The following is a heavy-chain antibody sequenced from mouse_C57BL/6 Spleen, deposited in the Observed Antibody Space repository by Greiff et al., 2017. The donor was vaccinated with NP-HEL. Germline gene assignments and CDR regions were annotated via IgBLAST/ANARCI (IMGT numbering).Heavy chain of an antibody. CDR1: GYTFTSYW. CDR2: IYPSDSET. V-gene: IGHV1-52*01. Sequence: QVQLQQPGAELVRPGSSVKLSCKASGYTFTSYWMHWVKQRPIQGLEWIGNIYPSDSETHYNQKFKDKATLTADKSSSTAYMQLSSLTSEDSAVYYCARTTTVVAPFDYGGKGTTLTVSS. J-gene: IGHJ2*01. D-gene: IGHD1-1*01. CDR3: ARTTTVVAPFDY.